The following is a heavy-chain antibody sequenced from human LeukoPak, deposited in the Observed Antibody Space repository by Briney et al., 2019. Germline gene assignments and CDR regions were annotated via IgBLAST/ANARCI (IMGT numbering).Heavy chain of an antibody. V-gene: IGHV1-2*02. D-gene: IGHD3-22*01. J-gene: IGHJ1*01. CDR1: GYTFTGYY. CDR2: INPNSGGT. CDR3: ARDTYYYDSSGYYPAEYFQH. Sequence: ASVKVSCKASGYTFTGYYMHWVRQAPGQGPEWMGWINPNSGGTNYAQKFQGRVTMTRDTSISTAYMELSRLRSDDTAVYYCARDTYYYDSSGYYPAEYFQHWGQGTLVTVSS.